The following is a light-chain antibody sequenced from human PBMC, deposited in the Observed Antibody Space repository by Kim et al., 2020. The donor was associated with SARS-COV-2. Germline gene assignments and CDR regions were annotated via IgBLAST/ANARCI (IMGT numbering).Light chain of an antibody. Sequence: GQPVTISCPRTSGSIARNNVLWYQHHPRSAPTTVIYEDNQTPSGVPDRFSGSINSSSNSASLTISGLKTEDEADYYCQSYDSSNWVFGGGTQLTVL. CDR2: EDN. J-gene: IGLJ3*02. CDR3: QSYDSSNWV. CDR1: SGSIARNN. V-gene: IGLV6-57*03.